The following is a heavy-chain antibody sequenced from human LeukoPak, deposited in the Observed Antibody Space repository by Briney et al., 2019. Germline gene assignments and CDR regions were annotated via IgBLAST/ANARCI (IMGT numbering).Heavy chain of an antibody. D-gene: IGHD3-22*01. V-gene: IGHV3-30-3*01. CDR1: GFAFSSYA. CDR2: ISYDGSNK. CDR3: VRSYYYDGSGY. J-gene: IGHJ4*02. Sequence: PGGSLRLSCGASGFAFSSYAMHWVRQAPGKGLEWVAVISYDGSNKYYADSVKGRFTISRDNSKNTLYLQMNSLRAEDTAVYYCVRSYYYDGSGYWGQGTLVTVSS.